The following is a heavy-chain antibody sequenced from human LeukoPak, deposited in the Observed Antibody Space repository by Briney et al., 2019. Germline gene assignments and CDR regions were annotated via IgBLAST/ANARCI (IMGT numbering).Heavy chain of an antibody. CDR2: ISGSGDST. CDR3: AGTYYYDSSGYSYEY. CDR1: GFTFSNYA. D-gene: IGHD3-22*01. J-gene: IGHJ4*02. V-gene: IGHV3-23*01. Sequence: GGSLRLSCAVSGFTFSNYAMSWVRQAPGKGLEWVSGISGSGDSTYYADSVKGRFTISRDNSKNTLYLQMNSLRAEDTAVYYCAGTYYYDSSGYSYEYWGQGTLVAVSS.